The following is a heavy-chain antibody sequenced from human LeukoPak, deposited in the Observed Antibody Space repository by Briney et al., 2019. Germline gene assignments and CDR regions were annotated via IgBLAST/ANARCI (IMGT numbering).Heavy chain of an antibody. CDR2: IYYSGST. Sequence: SETLSLTCTVSGGSISSYYWSWIRQPPGKGLEWIGYIYYSGSTNYNPSLKSRVTISVDTSKNQFSLKLSSVTAADTAVYYCARTTEGGYTYDYFYYYYMDVWGKGTTVTISS. CDR3: ARTTEGGYTYDYFYYYYMDV. J-gene: IGHJ6*03. V-gene: IGHV4-59*01. D-gene: IGHD5-18*01. CDR1: GGSISSYY.